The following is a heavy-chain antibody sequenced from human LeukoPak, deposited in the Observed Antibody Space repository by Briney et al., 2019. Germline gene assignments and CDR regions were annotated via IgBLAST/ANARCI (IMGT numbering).Heavy chain of an antibody. Sequence: GASVKVSCKASGGTFSSYAISWVRQAPGQGLEWMGRIIPIFGTANYAQKFPGRVTITTDESTSTAYMELSSLRSEDTAVYYCARERGSLRYFDWSYASYYFDYWGQGTLVTVSS. CDR3: ARERGSLRYFDWSYASYYFDY. V-gene: IGHV1-69*05. CDR1: GGTFSSYA. CDR2: IIPIFGTA. D-gene: IGHD3-9*01. J-gene: IGHJ4*02.